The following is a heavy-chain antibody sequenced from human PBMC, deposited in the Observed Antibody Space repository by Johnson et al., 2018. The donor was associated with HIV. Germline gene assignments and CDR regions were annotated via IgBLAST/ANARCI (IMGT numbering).Heavy chain of an antibody. CDR3: ARDRGRLISYGLDAFDI. V-gene: IGHV3-23*04. Sequence: VQLVESGGGLVQPGGSLRLSCAASGFTFSTYVMSWVRQAPGKGLEWVSGISGSGGSTYYADSVRGRFTIPRDNSKNTLYLQMESLRAEDTAVYYCARDRGRLISYGLDAFDIWGQGTMVTVSS. CDR2: ISGSGGST. D-gene: IGHD5-18*01. CDR1: GFTFSTYV. J-gene: IGHJ3*02.